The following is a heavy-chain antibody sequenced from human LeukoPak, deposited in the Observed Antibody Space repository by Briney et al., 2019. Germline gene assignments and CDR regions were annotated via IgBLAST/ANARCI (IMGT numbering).Heavy chain of an antibody. CDR3: AKSYYDSSGYTQYYFDY. CDR2: IRYDGSNK. Sequence: PGGSLRLSCAASGFTFSSYGMHWVRQAPGKGLEWVAFIRYDGSNKYYADSVKGRFTISRDNSKNTLYLQMNSLRAEDTAVYYCAKSYYDSSGYTQYYFDYWGQGTLVTVSS. CDR1: GFTFSSYG. D-gene: IGHD3-22*01. V-gene: IGHV3-30*02. J-gene: IGHJ4*02.